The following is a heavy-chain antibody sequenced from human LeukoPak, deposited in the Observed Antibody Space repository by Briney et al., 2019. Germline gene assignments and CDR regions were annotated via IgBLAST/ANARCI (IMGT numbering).Heavy chain of an antibody. CDR1: GGSISSSSYY. D-gene: IGHD6-19*01. V-gene: IGHV4-39*01. CDR2: IYYSGST. Sequence: PSETLSLTCIVSGGSISSSSYYWGWIRQPPGKGLEWIGSIYYSGSTYYNPSLKSRVTISVDTYKSQLSLKLSSVTAADTAVYYCARQRGSGWYHPHLFWGQGILVTVSS. J-gene: IGHJ4*02. CDR3: ARQRGSGWYHPHLF.